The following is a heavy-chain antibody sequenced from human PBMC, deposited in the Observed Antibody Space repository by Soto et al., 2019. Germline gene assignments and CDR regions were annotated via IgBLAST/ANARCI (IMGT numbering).Heavy chain of an antibody. CDR2: IYYSGST. D-gene: IGHD3-10*01. CDR1: GGSISSGDYY. CDR3: VTYDYGSAGGAY. J-gene: IGHJ4*02. V-gene: IGHV4-30-4*02. Sequence: SETLSLTCTVSGGSISSGDYYWSWIRQPPGKGLEWIGYIYYSGSTYYNPSLKSRVTISVDNSKNTLYLQMSSLRAEDTAVYYCVTYDYGSAGGAYWGQGTLVTVSS.